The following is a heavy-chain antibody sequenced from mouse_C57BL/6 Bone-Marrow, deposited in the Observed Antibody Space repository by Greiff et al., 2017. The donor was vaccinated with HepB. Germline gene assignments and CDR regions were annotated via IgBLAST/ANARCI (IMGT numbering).Heavy chain of an antibody. CDR3: ARLGPRRGAMDY. Sequence: EVKLVESGGGLVQPGGSLSLSCAASGFTFTDYYMSWVRQPPGKALEWLGFIRNKANGYTTEYSASVKGRFTISRDNSQSILYLQMNALRAEDSATYYCARLGPRRGAMDYWGQGTSVTVSS. CDR2: IRNKANGYTT. J-gene: IGHJ4*01. CDR1: GFTFTDYY. V-gene: IGHV7-3*01. D-gene: IGHD3-3*01.